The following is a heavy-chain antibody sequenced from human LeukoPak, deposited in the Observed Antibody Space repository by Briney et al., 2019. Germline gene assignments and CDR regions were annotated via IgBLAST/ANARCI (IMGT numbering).Heavy chain of an antibody. CDR3: ARDEGKWSGESYYYYYGMDV. CDR1: GYAFDSHG. CDR2: ISVYKTNA. V-gene: IGHV1-18*04. J-gene: IGHJ6*02. Sequence: ASVKVSCKASGYAFDSHGISWVRQVPGQGLEWMGWISVYKTNATYAEKFQDRVTMTTDTSTSTAYMELRRLTSDDTAVYYCARDEGKWSGESYYYYYGMDVWGQGTTVSVSS. D-gene: IGHD3-10*01.